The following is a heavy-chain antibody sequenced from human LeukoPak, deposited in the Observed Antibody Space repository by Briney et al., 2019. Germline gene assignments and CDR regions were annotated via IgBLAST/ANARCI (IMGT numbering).Heavy chain of an antibody. V-gene: IGHV3-43*02. D-gene: IGHD3-10*02. Sequence: GGSLRLSCAASGFTFDDYAMHWVRQAPGKGLEWVAPISGDDTHYAYSVKGRFTISRDNSKNSLHVQMNSLSTEDTALYYCAKGLRSGTYYNVFDGWGQGTLVTVSS. CDR1: GFTFDDYA. CDR3: AKGLRSGTYYNVFDG. CDR2: ISGDDT. J-gene: IGHJ4*02.